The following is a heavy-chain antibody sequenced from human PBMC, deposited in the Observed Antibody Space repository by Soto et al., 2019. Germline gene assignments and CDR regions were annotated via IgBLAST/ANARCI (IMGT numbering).Heavy chain of an antibody. CDR3: ARAAGYYYGSGRINWFDP. V-gene: IGHV4-34*01. J-gene: IGHJ5*02. CDR1: GGSFSGYY. Sequence: SQTLSLTCAVYGGSFSGYYWSWIRQPPGKGLEWIGEINHSGSTNYNPSLKSRVTISVDTSKNQFSLKLSSVTAADTAVYYCARAAGYYYGSGRINWFDPWGQGTLVTVSS. D-gene: IGHD3-10*01. CDR2: INHSGST.